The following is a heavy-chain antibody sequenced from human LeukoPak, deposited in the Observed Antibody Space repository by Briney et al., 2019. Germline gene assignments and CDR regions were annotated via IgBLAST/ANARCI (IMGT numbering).Heavy chain of an antibody. Sequence: PGGSLRLSCAASGFSVSSNYMSWVRQAPGRGLEWVSVISGGGSTFYSDSVKGRFTMSRDISKNTLYLQMNSLKPEDTAVYYCARDRVQIWSYVGTFDSWGQGTLVTVSS. CDR1: GFSVSSNY. CDR2: ISGGGST. J-gene: IGHJ4*02. V-gene: IGHV3-53*05. D-gene: IGHD5-18*01. CDR3: ARDRVQIWSYVGTFDS.